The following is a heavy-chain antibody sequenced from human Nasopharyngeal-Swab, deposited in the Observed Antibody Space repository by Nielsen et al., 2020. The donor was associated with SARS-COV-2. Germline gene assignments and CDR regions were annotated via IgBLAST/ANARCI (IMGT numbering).Heavy chain of an antibody. CDR1: GYTFTSYG. CDR3: AAQPLVVAATGGFDP. V-gene: IGHV1-8*02. D-gene: IGHD2-15*01. CDR2: MNPNSGNT. J-gene: IGHJ5*02. Sequence: VKVSCKASGYTFTSYGISWVRQATGQGLEWMGWMNPNSGNTGYAQKFQGRVTMTRNTSISTAYMELSSLRSEDTAVYYCAAQPLVVAATGGFDPWGQGTLVTVSS.